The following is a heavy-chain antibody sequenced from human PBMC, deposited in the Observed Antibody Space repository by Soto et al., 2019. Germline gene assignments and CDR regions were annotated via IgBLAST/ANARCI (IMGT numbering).Heavy chain of an antibody. CDR2: IYYSGST. V-gene: IGHV4-59*08. Sequence: PSETLSLTCTVSGGSISSYYWSWIRQPPGKGLEWIGYIYYSGSTNYNPSLKSRVTISVDTSKNQFSLKLNSMTAADTAVYYCARHNIGSGSTYFDYWGQRSLVTVSS. CDR1: GGSISSYY. D-gene: IGHD3-10*01. CDR3: ARHNIGSGSTYFDY. J-gene: IGHJ4*02.